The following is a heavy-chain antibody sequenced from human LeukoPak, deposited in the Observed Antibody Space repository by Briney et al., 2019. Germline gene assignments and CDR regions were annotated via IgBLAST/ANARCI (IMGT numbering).Heavy chain of an antibody. CDR1: GGSISSSSYY. CDR3: ARGGYSSSWYVLSWFDP. D-gene: IGHD6-13*01. V-gene: IGHV4-39*07. J-gene: IGHJ5*02. CDR2: IYYSGRT. Sequence: SETLSLTCTVSGGSISSSSYYWGWIRQPPGKGLEWIGSIYYSGRTYYNPSLKSRVTISVDTSKNQFSLKLSSVTAADTAVYYCARGGYSSSWYVLSWFDPWGQGTLVTVSS.